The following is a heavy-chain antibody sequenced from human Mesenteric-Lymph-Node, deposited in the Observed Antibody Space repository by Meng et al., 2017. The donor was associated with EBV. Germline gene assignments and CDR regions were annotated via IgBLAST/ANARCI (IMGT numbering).Heavy chain of an antibody. CDR2: INHSGST. J-gene: IGHJ4*02. CDR1: GGDFSGYY. V-gene: IGHV4-34*01. D-gene: IGHD3-10*01. Sequence: PLHQCGGGLLKPSEPLSLTSAVYGGDFSGYYSSWIRQPPGKELEWIGEINHSGSTNYNPSLKSRVTISVDTSKNQISLNLNSVTAADTAVYYCARPRIRYGSGSYYYWGQGTLVTVSS. CDR3: ARPRIRYGSGSYYY.